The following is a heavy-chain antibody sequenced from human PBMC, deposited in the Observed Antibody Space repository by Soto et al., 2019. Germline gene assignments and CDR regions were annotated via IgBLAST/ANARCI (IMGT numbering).Heavy chain of an antibody. CDR1: GGSMSENDYY. CDR2: IYDTWTT. V-gene: IGHV4-30-4*01. J-gene: IGHJ3*02. Sequence: QVQLQEAGPGLVRPSQTLSLTCTVAGGSMSENDYYWSWLRQPPGQGLQWIGYIYDTWTTSYSPSLKSRVTMSADTSRNQFSLKLTSVTAADTALYFCARGIVRGGFDIWGQGTLVTVSS. D-gene: IGHD3-10*02. CDR3: ARGIVRGGFDI.